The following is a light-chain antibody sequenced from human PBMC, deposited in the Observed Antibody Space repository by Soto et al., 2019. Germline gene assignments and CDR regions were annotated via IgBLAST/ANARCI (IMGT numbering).Light chain of an antibody. J-gene: IGLJ1*01. Sequence: QSALTQPASVSGSPGQSITISCTGTSGDIGSYNRVSWYQQHPGKAPKLLIFANINRPSGVPDRFSGSKSGTSASLAITGLRAEDEADYYCQSYDSSLSGYVFGTGTKLTVL. CDR3: QSYDSSLSGYV. CDR1: SGDIGSYNR. V-gene: IGLV2-14*03. CDR2: ANI.